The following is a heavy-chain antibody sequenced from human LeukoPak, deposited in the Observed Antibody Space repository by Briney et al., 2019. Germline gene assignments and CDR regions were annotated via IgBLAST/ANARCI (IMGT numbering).Heavy chain of an antibody. CDR3: AREVRVGATRYLFDY. V-gene: IGHV3-74*01. D-gene: IGHD1-26*01. Sequence: GGSLRLSCTASGFTFSSYWMHWVRQAPGKGLVWVSRINSDGSSTSCADSVKGRFTISRDNAKNTLYLQMNSLRAEDTAVYYCAREVRVGATRYLFDYWGQGTLVTVSS. CDR2: INSDGSST. CDR1: GFTFSSYW. J-gene: IGHJ4*02.